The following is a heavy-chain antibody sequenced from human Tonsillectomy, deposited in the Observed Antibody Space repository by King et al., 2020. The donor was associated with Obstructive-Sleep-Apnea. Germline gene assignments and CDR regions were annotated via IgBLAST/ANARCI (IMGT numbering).Heavy chain of an antibody. Sequence: VQLVESGGVVVQPGGSLRLSCAASGFTFDDYVMHWVRQAPGKGLEWVSLITWDGGSTYYADSVKGRFTISRDNSKNSLYLQMNSLRAEDTALYYCAKDSWGSSSPYYYYGMDVWGKGTTVTVSS. J-gene: IGHJ6*04. CDR1: GFTFDDYV. V-gene: IGHV3-43D*03. CDR2: ITWDGGST. D-gene: IGHD6-6*01. CDR3: AKDSWGSSSPYYYYGMDV.